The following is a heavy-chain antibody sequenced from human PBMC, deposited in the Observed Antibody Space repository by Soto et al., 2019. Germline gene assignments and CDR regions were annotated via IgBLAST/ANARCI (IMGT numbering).Heavy chain of an antibody. J-gene: IGHJ6*02. V-gene: IGHV1-18*01. CDR1: GYMFTRYA. CDR2: ISAFNGNR. CDR3: ARGKSAMDV. Sequence: GPAVKKPGASVKVSCKASGYMFTRYAISWVRQAPGQGLEWMGWISAFNGNRNYAQKFQGSATMTTDTSTNTAYMELRSLTSDDTAVYYCARGKSAMDVWGQGTTVTVSS.